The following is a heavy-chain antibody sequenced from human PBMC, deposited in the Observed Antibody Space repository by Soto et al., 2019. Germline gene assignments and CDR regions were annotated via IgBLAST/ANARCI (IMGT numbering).Heavy chain of an antibody. CDR1: GGSISSSSYY. CDR2: IYYNGNT. D-gene: IGHD3-16*01. J-gene: IGHJ4*02. Sequence: QLRLQEAGPGLLKPSETLSLTCTVSGGSISSSSYYWGWIRQPPGKGPEWIGAIYYNGNTYYNPSRNSRVTRSVDTSKNQFSLKLSSATAADTAMYYCARQTGVFGHYFDYWGQGTLVTVSS. CDR3: ARQTGVFGHYFDY. V-gene: IGHV4-39*01.